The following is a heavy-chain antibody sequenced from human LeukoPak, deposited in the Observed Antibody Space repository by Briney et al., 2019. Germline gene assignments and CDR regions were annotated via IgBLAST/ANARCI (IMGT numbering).Heavy chain of an antibody. D-gene: IGHD1-26*01. V-gene: IGHV4-38-2*02. CDR1: GYSISNGNY. CDR3: AREGDDSGTYFDS. J-gene: IGHJ4*02. Sequence: SETLSLTCIVSGYSISNGNYWGWIRQPPGKGPEWIGSIYHSGSIYNNPSLKSRINISIDTSKNQFSLKLSSVTAADTAVYYCAREGDDSGTYFDSWGQGTLVTVSS. CDR2: IYHSGSI.